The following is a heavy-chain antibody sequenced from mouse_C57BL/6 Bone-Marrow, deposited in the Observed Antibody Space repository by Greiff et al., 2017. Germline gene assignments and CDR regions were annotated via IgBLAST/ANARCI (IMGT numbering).Heavy chain of an antibody. J-gene: IGHJ4*01. Sequence: VQLQESGAELVRPGTSVKVSCKASGYAFTHYLIEWVKQRPGQGLEWIGVLNPGSGGTNYNEKFKGKATLTADKSSSTAYMQLSSLTSEDSAVYFCARRGTYYSNYGFYYAMDYWGQGTSVTVSS. CDR3: ARRGTYYSNYGFYYAMDY. D-gene: IGHD2-5*01. CDR2: LNPGSGGT. V-gene: IGHV1-54*01. CDR1: GYAFTHYL.